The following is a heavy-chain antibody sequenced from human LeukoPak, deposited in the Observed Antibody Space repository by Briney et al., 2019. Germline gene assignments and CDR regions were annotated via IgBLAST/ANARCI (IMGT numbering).Heavy chain of an antibody. CDR1: GGSFSGYY. Sequence: SETLSLTCAVYGGSFSGYYWSWVRQPPGKGLEWIGYIYYSGSTNYNPSLKSRVTISVDTSKNQFSLKLSSATAAATAVYYCAXXXXXVVPAVIAWFDPWGQGTLVTVSS. CDR3: AXXXXXVVPAVIAWFDP. V-gene: IGHV4-59*01. J-gene: IGHJ5*02. CDR2: IYYSGST. D-gene: IGHD2-2*01.